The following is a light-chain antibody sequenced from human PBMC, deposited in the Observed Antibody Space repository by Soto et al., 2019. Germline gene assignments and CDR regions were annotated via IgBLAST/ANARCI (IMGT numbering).Light chain of an antibody. Sequence: QSALTQPPSASGSPGQSVRISCTGTRRDVGGYNYVAWYQQHPGKAPKLMIYEVTNRPSGVPDRFSGSKSGNTAFLTVSGLHPGDDAYYYCSSYVGIGGFVFGTGTKLTVL. V-gene: IGLV2-8*01. CDR2: EVT. CDR3: SSYVGIGGFV. CDR1: RRDVGGYNY. J-gene: IGLJ1*01.